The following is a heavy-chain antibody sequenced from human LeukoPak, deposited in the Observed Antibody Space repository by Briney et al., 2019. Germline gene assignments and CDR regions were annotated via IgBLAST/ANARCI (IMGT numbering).Heavy chain of an antibody. CDR1: GFTFSSYS. Sequence: PGGSLRLSCAASGFTFSSYSMNWVSQAPGKGREWVSSISSSSSYIYYADSVKGRFTISRDNAKNSLYLQMNSLRAEDTAVYYCARVGDTAMAIDYWGQGTLVTVSS. V-gene: IGHV3-21*01. CDR2: ISSSSSYI. J-gene: IGHJ4*02. CDR3: ARVGDTAMAIDY. D-gene: IGHD5-18*01.